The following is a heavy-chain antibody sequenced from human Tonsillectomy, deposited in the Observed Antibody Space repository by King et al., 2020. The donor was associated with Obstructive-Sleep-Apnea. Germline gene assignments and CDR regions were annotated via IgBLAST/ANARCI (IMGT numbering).Heavy chain of an antibody. CDR3: AHVRGVKCYGFQW. D-gene: IGHD3-16*01. CDR1: GITFRDAW. CDR2: IKSKGGGGTT. J-gene: IGHJ4*02. Sequence: VQLVESGGGLVKPGESLRLSCVVSGITFRDAWVNWVRQAPGRGLEWVGLIKSKGGGGTTEYAAPVKGRFTISRDDSTNTVYLQMSSLKVEDTAVYFFAHVRGVKCYGFQWWGQGTLVTVAS. V-gene: IGHV3-15*01.